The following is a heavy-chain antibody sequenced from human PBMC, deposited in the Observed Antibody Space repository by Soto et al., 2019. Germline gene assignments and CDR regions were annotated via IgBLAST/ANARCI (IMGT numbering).Heavy chain of an antibody. Sequence: SETLSLTCTVPGGSFKSGSYSWSWIRQPPGKGLEWIGYVYHTGRTSYNPSLKSRVSISMDTSKNQFSLNLDSVTAADTAVYFCARDFAYFDSWGQGTLVTVSS. CDR1: GGSFKSGSYS. CDR2: VYHTGRT. D-gene: IGHD3-3*01. V-gene: IGHV4-61*01. CDR3: ARDFAYFDS. J-gene: IGHJ4*02.